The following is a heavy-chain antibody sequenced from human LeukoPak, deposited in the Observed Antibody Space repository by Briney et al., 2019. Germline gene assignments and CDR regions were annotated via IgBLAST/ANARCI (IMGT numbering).Heavy chain of an antibody. CDR1: VFTFSSYC. D-gene: IGHD3-3*01. CDR3: AKDSDHPSFLPSDGMDV. Sequence: GGSLRLSCAASVFTFSSYCMHWVRQAPGKGLEWVAVISYDGSNKYYADSVKGRFTISRDNSKNTLYLQMNSLRAEDTAVYYCAKDSDHPSFLPSDGMDVWGQGTTVTVSS. CDR2: ISYDGSNK. V-gene: IGHV3-30*18. J-gene: IGHJ6*02.